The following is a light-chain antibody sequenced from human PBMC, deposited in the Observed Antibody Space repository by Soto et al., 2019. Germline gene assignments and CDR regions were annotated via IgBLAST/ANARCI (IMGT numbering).Light chain of an antibody. V-gene: IGKV1-12*01. Sequence: DIQMTQSPSSVSASVGDRVTITCRASQDISSWLAWYQQKPGKAPKLLISAASSLQSGVPSRFSGGGSGTDFTLTISSLQPDDPATYYCKQANSYTITFGQGTRLEIK. CDR1: QDISSW. CDR2: AAS. J-gene: IGKJ5*01. CDR3: KQANSYTIT.